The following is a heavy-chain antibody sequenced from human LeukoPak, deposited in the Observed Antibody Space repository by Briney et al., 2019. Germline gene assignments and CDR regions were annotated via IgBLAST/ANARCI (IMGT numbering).Heavy chain of an antibody. Sequence: GGSLRLSCAASGFTFTIYAIHWVRQAPGKGLEYVSAISSDGRTTFYANSVKGRFIISRDNSKNTVYLQMDSLGVEDMAVYYCARGQTTPPDYFDYWGQGTLVTVSS. CDR3: ARGQTTPPDYFDY. CDR1: GFTFTIYA. V-gene: IGHV3-64*01. CDR2: ISSDGRTT. J-gene: IGHJ4*02. D-gene: IGHD1/OR15-1a*01.